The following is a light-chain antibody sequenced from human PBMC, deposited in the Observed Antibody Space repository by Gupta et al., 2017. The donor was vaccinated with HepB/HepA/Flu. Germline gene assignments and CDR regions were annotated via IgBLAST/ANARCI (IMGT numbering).Light chain of an antibody. J-gene: IGLJ2*01. CDR2: EVS. CDR3: CSYAGTTTFVL. Sequence: QSALTQPASVSGSPGQSIPISCTGTSSDVGSYNLVSWYQQHPAKVPKLIIYEVSQRPSGVSNRFSGSKSGNTASLTISGLQAEDEADYYCCSYAGTTTFVLFGGGTKLTVL. CDR1: SSDVGSYNL. V-gene: IGLV2-23*02.